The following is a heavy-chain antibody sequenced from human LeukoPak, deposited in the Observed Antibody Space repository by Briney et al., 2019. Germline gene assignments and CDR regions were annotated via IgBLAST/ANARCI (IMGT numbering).Heavy chain of an antibody. D-gene: IGHD4-17*01. CDR3: ARDQRGDGDYGFDY. CDR2: IYYSGST. Sequence: SETLSLTCTVSRGSITSNYWSWIRQSPGKGLEWIGYIYYSGSTHYNPSLKSRVTISTDTSKNQFSLRLNSVTAADTAVYYCARDQRGDGDYGFDYWGQGTLVTVSS. CDR1: RGSITSNY. J-gene: IGHJ4*02. V-gene: IGHV4-59*01.